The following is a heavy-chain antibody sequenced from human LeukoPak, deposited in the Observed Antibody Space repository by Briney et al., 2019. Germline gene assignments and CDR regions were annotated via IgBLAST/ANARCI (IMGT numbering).Heavy chain of an antibody. Sequence: PSETLSLTCTVSGGSISSSSYYWGWIRQPPGKGLEWIGNIYYSGSTYYNPSLKSRVTISVDTSKNQFSLKLSSVTAADTAVYYCARCEGDYWGQGTLVTVSS. J-gene: IGHJ4*02. V-gene: IGHV4-39*01. CDR3: ARCEGDY. CDR1: GGSISSSSYY. CDR2: IYYSGST.